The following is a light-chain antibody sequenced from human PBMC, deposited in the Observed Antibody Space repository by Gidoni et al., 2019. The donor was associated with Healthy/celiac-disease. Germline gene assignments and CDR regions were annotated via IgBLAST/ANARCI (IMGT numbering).Light chain of an antibody. V-gene: IGKV3-15*01. CDR2: GAS. J-gene: IGKJ1*01. CDR3: QQYNNCAPWT. Sequence: DIVMTQSPATLSVSPGERATLSCRASQSVSSNLAWYQQKPGQAPRLLIYGASTRATGSPARFSGSGSGTEVTLTISSLQYEDVAVYYCQQYNNCAPWTFGQGTKVEIK. CDR1: QSVSSN.